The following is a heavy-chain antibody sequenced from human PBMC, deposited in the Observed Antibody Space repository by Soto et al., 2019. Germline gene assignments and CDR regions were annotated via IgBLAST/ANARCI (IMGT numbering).Heavy chain of an antibody. CDR3: AKPLMELITFDY. D-gene: IGHD1-7*01. Sequence: GSLRLSCAASGFTFSSYAMSWVRQAPGKGLEWVSAISGSGGSTYYADSVKGRFTISRDNSKNTLYLQMNSLRAEDTAVYYCAKPLMELITFDYWGQGTLVTVSS. V-gene: IGHV3-23*01. J-gene: IGHJ4*02. CDR1: GFTFSSYA. CDR2: ISGSGGST.